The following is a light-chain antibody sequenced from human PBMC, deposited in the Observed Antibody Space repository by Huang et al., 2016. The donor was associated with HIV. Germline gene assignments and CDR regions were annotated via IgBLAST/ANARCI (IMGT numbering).Light chain of an antibody. J-gene: IGKJ3*01. V-gene: IGKV3-11*01. CDR2: DAS. CDR3: QQRNTWPFT. CDR1: QGFSSN. Sequence: EIVLTQSPATLSLSPGERATLPCRPNQGFSSNLAWYQQKPGQAPRLLIYDASTRASGVPGRFSGSGSGSDFTLTISSLEPEDFAVYYCQQRNTWPFTFGPGTKVDIK.